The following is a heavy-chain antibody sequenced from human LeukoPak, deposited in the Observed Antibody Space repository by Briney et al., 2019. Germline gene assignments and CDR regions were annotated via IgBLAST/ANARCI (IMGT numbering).Heavy chain of an antibody. D-gene: IGHD2-21*02. J-gene: IGHJ4*02. CDR1: GGSISTYY. CDR2: IYYSGST. V-gene: IGHV4-59*01. Sequence: PSETLSLTCTVSGGSISTYYWSWIRQPPGKGLEWIGYIYYSGSTNYNPSLKSRVTISLDTSENKFSLKLSSATAADTAVYYCATSPATATGGFDYWGQGTLVTVSA. CDR3: ATSPATATGGFDY.